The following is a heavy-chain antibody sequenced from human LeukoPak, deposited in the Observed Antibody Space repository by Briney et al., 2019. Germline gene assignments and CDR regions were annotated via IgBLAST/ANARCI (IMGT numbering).Heavy chain of an antibody. CDR2: INWNGGST. Sequence: PGGSLRLSCAASGFTFDDYGMNWVRQVPGKGLEWVSGINWNGGSTGYADSVKGRFTISRDNTKNSLYLQMNSLRAEDTAVFYCARDQYDTWSRRGNFDSWGQGTLVIVSS. CDR3: ARDQYDTWSRRGNFDS. CDR1: GFTFDDYG. D-gene: IGHD3-3*01. V-gene: IGHV3-20*04. J-gene: IGHJ4*02.